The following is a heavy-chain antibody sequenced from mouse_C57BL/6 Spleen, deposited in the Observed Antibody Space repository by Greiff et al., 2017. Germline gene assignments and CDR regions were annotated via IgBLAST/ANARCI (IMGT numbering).Heavy chain of an antibody. J-gene: IGHJ2*01. Sequence: QVQLQQPGAELVRPGSSVKLSCKASGYTFTSYWMHWVKQRPIQGLEWIGNIDPSDSATHYNQKFKDKATLTVDKSSSTAYMQLSSLTSEDSTVDYCAREALYYCNYFDYWGQGTTLTVSS. CDR2: IDPSDSAT. D-gene: IGHD2-1*01. V-gene: IGHV1-52*01. CDR3: AREALYYCNYFDY. CDR1: GYTFTSYW.